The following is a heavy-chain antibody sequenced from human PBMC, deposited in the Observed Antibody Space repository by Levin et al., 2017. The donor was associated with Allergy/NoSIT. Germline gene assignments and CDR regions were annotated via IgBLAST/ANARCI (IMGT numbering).Heavy chain of an antibody. J-gene: IGHJ5*02. V-gene: IGHV3-30*18. CDR2: ISHDGSRK. CDR1: GFTFRSYG. CDR3: AKDLWLRDRSGRSYGGGLDP. Sequence: SCVASGFTFRSYGMHWVRQAPGKGLDWVGIISHDGSRKYFGDSVKGRFTISRDNSKNTVYLEMNSLTPEDTAVYYCAKDLWLRDRSGRSYGGGLDPWGQGTLVTVSS. D-gene: IGHD6-25*01.